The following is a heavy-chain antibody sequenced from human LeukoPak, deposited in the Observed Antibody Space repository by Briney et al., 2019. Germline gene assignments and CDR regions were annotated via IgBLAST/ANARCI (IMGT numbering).Heavy chain of an antibody. D-gene: IGHD3-22*01. CDR3: ARVLTNYYYDSSGYYSAYYYGMDV. V-gene: IGHV1-46*01. CDR2: INPSGGST. CDR1: GYTFTSYY. Sequence: ASVKVSCKASGYTFTSYYMHWVRQAPGQGLEWMGIINPSGGSTSYAQKFQGRVTMTGNTSISTAYMELSSLRSEDTAVYYCARVLTNYYYDSSGYYSAYYYGMDVWGQGTTVTVSS. J-gene: IGHJ6*02.